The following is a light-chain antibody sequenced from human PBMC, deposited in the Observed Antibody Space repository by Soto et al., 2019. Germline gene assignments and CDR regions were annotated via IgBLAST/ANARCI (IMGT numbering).Light chain of an antibody. CDR3: AAWDDSLNGPV. Sequence: QSVLTQAPSASGSPGQRVTISCSGRSSNIGSNTVNWYQQLPGTAPKLLIYSNNQRPSGVPDRFSGSKSGTPASLAISGLQSEDEADYYCAAWDDSLNGPVFGGGTKLTVL. CDR1: SSNIGSNT. CDR2: SNN. V-gene: IGLV1-44*01. J-gene: IGLJ2*01.